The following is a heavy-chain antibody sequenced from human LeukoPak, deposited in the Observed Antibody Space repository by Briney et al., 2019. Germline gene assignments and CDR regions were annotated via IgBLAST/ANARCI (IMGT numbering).Heavy chain of an antibody. CDR2: ISAGGGTI. V-gene: IGHV3-48*02. Sequence: GGSLRLSCAASGFAFSTYTLNWVRQAPGKGLEWPSYISAGGGTIYYADSVKGRFTVSRDNAKNSLYLQMNSLRDEDTAVYYCARGSYFDYWGQGTLVTVSS. CDR1: GFAFSTYT. J-gene: IGHJ4*02. CDR3: ARGSYFDY.